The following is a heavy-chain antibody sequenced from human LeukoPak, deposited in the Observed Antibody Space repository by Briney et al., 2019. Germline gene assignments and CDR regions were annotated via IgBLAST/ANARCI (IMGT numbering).Heavy chain of an antibody. CDR2: VKSKIDGLTT. J-gene: IGHJ4*02. CDR1: GFTFSNAW. CDR3: ATGSPHYGSGSFYPH. V-gene: IGHV3-15*01. Sequence: GGSLRLSCEAAGFTFSNAWMSWVRQAPGKGLEWVGRVKSKIDGLTTDYAAPVTGRFTISRDDSKNTLFIQMNSLKYEDTAVYYCATGSPHYGSGSFYPHWGQGTLVTVSS. D-gene: IGHD3-10*01.